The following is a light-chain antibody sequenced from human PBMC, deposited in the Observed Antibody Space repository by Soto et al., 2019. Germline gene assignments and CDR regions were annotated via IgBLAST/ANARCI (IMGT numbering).Light chain of an antibody. CDR1: SSNIGSNT. Sequence: QSVLTQPPSASGTPGQRVTISCSGSSSNIGSNTVNWYQQLPGTAPKLLIYSNNQRPSGVPDRFSGSKSGTSASLAISGLQSEDEAAYYCAAWDDSLNGPKWVFGGGTKLTVL. CDR2: SNN. J-gene: IGLJ3*02. CDR3: AAWDDSLNGPKWV. V-gene: IGLV1-44*01.